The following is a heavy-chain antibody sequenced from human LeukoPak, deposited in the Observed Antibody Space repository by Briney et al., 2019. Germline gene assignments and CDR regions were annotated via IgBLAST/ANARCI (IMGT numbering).Heavy chain of an antibody. CDR1: GYTLTAYY. CDR3: ARPYYESSGLYVDAFDI. V-gene: IGHV1-2*06. Sequence: ASVKASCKASGYTLTAYYLHWVRQAPGQGLEWMGRINPNSGGTTYAQKFQGRVTMTRDTSIGTAYMELSSLRSDDTAVYYCARPYYESSGLYVDAFDIWGQGTMVTVSS. D-gene: IGHD3-22*01. J-gene: IGHJ3*02. CDR2: INPNSGGT.